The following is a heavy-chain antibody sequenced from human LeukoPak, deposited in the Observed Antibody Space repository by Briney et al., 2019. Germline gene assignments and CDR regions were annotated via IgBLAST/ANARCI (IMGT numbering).Heavy chain of an antibody. Sequence: NPGGSLRLSCAASGFTFSDYYMSWIRQAPGKGLGWVSYISSSGSTIYYADSVKGRFTISRDNAKNSLYLQMNSLRAEDTAVYYCARGGYDYVWGSYHSPSSDYWGQGTLVTVSS. CDR2: ISSSGSTI. D-gene: IGHD3-16*02. CDR1: GFTFSDYY. CDR3: ARGGYDYVWGSYHSPSSDY. V-gene: IGHV3-11*01. J-gene: IGHJ4*02.